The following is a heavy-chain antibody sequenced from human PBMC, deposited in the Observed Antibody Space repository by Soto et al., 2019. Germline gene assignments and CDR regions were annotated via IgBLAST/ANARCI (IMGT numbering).Heavy chain of an antibody. CDR2: IWYDGSNK. CDR1: GFTFSSYG. Sequence: GGSLRLSCAASGFTFSSYGMHWVRQAPGKGLEWVAVIWYDGSNKYYADSVKGRFTISRDNSKNTLYLQMNSLRAEDTAVYYCARDYRYSSRLHYYYGMDVWGQGTTVTVSS. V-gene: IGHV3-33*01. CDR3: ARDYRYSSRLHYYYGMDV. J-gene: IGHJ6*02. D-gene: IGHD6-13*01.